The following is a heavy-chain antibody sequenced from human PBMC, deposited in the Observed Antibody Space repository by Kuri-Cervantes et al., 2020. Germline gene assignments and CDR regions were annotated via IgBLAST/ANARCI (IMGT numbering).Heavy chain of an antibody. Sequence: GESLKISCAASGFTFSSYGMHWVRQAPGKGLEWVAVIWYDGSNKYYADSVKGRFTISRDNSKNTLYLQMNSLRAEDTAVYYCAKGATYYYDSSTGWYFDLWGRGTLVTVSS. J-gene: IGHJ2*01. CDR2: IWYDGSNK. V-gene: IGHV3-33*08. D-gene: IGHD3-22*01. CDR3: AKGATYYYDSSTGWYFDL. CDR1: GFTFSSYG.